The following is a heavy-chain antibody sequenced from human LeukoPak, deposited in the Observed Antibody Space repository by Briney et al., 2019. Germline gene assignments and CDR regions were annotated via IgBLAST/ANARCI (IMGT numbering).Heavy chain of an antibody. CDR1: GGSINSYY. CDR2: IYTSGST. CDR3: ARGSVLLWFGEPNPNWFDP. D-gene: IGHD3-10*01. J-gene: IGHJ5*02. V-gene: IGHV4-4*07. Sequence: KPSETLSLPCTVSGGSINSYYWSWIRQPAGKGLEWIGRIYTSGSTNYNPSLKSRVTMSVDTSKNQFSLKLSSVTAADTAVYYCARGSVLLWFGEPNPNWFDPWGQGTLVTVSS.